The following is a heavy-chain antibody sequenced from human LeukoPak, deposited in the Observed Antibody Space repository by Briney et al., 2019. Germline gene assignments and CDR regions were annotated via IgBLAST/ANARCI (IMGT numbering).Heavy chain of an antibody. J-gene: IGHJ5*02. D-gene: IGHD2-15*01. V-gene: IGHV4-30-4*01. Sequence: PSETLSLTCTVSGGSISSGDYYWSWVRQPPGKGLEWIGYIHYSGSTYYNPSLKSRVTISLDTPKNQLSLRLSSVTAADTAVYYCARDRRIPQNWFDPWGQGTLVTVSS. CDR3: ARDRRIPQNWFDP. CDR2: IHYSGST. CDR1: GGSISSGDYY.